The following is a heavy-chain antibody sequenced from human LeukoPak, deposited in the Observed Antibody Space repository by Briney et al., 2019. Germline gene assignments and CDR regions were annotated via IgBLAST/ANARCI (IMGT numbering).Heavy chain of an antibody. CDR2: IYYSGST. D-gene: IGHD3-3*01. CDR3: ARHRPSITIFGVVKNFDY. J-gene: IGHJ4*02. CDR1: VGSISSYY. Sequence: PSETLSLTCTVPVGSISSYYWSWVRQTPGKGLEWSGYIYYSGSTNYNPSLKSRVTISVDTSKNQFSLKLSSVTAADTAVYYCARHRPSITIFGVVKNFDYWGQGTLVTVSS. V-gene: IGHV4-59*08.